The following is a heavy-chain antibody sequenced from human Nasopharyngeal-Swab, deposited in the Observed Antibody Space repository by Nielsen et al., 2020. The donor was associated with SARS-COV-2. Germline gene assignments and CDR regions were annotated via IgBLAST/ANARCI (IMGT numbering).Heavy chain of an antibody. CDR2: MSSDGNYI. D-gene: IGHD1-26*01. J-gene: IGHJ4*02. Sequence: WIRQPPGKGLEWVAVMSSDGNYIYDGESVRGRFTISRDNSKDTLFLQMSSLRTEDTAVYFCATLPMGPTRGDFWGQGTLVTVSS. V-gene: IGHV3-30*04. CDR3: ATLPMGPTRGDF.